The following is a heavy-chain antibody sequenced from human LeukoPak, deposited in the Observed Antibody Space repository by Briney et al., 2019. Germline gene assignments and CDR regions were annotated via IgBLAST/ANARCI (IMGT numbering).Heavy chain of an antibody. CDR3: ARDSTSSSGLDV. CDR1: GFTVSSNY. V-gene: IGHV3-66*01. CDR2: MYSGGST. J-gene: IGHJ6*02. D-gene: IGHD6-6*01. Sequence: GGSLRLSCAASGFTVSSNYMCWVRQAPGKGLEWVSVMYSGGSTYYADSVKGRFTVSRDNSKNTLFLQMISLRAEDTAVYYCARDSTSSSGLDVWGQGTTVTVSS.